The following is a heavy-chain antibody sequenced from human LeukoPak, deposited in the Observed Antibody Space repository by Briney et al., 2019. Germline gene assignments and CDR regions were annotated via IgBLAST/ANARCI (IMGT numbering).Heavy chain of an antibody. D-gene: IGHD6-6*01. CDR2: INPSGGST. CDR3: AINRPTSLSNWFDP. J-gene: IGHJ5*02. V-gene: IGHV1-46*01. Sequence: ASVKISCKASGYTFTSYYMHWVRQAPGQGLEWMGIINPSGGSTSYAQKFQGRVTITADESTSTVYMELSSLRSEDTAIYYCAINRPTSLSNWFDPWGQGTLVIVSS. CDR1: GYTFTSYY.